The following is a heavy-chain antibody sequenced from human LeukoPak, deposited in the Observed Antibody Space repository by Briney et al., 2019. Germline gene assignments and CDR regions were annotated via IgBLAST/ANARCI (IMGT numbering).Heavy chain of an antibody. CDR2: IFYSGST. CDR1: GDSISSSSYY. V-gene: IGHV4-39*01. J-gene: IGHJ4*02. D-gene: IGHD6-19*01. Sequence: PSETLSLTCTVSGDSISSSSYYWGWIRQPPGKGLEWIVSIFYSGSTYYNPALKTRATISVDTPKSQLPLRLTSVTAANTAVYYCARHGSEGKAVGWYDYWGQGNLVTVSS. CDR3: ARHGSEGKAVGWYDY.